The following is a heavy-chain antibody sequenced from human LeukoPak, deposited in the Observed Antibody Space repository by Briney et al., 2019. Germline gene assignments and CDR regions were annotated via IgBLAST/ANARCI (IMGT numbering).Heavy chain of an antibody. D-gene: IGHD6-19*01. Sequence: PGGSLRLSCAASGFTFSSYAMHWVRQAPGKGLEWVAVISYDGSNKYYADSVKGRFTISRDNSKNTLYLQMNSLRAEDTAVYYCARARTAVAGPEDYYYYYYMDVWGKGTTVTVSS. CDR1: GFTFSSYA. V-gene: IGHV3-30*04. J-gene: IGHJ6*03. CDR2: ISYDGSNK. CDR3: ARARTAVAGPEDYYYYYYMDV.